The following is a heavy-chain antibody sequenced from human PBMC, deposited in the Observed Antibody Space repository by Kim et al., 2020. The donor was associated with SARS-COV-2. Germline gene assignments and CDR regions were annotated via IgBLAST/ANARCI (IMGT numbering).Heavy chain of an antibody. D-gene: IGHD2-2*02. V-gene: IGHV4-31*03. J-gene: IGHJ5*02. CDR3: ARELYCSSTSCYMGGWFDP. CDR2: IYYSGST. Sequence: SETLSLTCTVSGGSISSGGYYWSWIRQHPGKGLEWIGYIYYSGSTYYNPSLKSRVTISVDTSKNQFSLKLSSVTAADTAVYYCARELYCSSTSCYMGGWFDPWGQGTLVTVSS. CDR1: GGSISSGGYY.